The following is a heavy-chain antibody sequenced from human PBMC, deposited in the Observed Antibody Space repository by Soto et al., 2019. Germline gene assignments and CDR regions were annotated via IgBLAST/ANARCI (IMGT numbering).Heavy chain of an antibody. D-gene: IGHD2-15*01. CDR1: GYSFTSYW. V-gene: IGHV5-51*01. Sequence: HGESLKISCKGSGYSFTSYWIGWVRQMPGKGLEWMGIIYPGDSDTRYSPSFQGQVTISADKSISTAYLQWSSLKASDTAMYYCARGSLLGYCSGGSCRYFDYWGQGTLVTVSS. CDR3: ARGSLLGYCSGGSCRYFDY. CDR2: IYPGDSDT. J-gene: IGHJ4*02.